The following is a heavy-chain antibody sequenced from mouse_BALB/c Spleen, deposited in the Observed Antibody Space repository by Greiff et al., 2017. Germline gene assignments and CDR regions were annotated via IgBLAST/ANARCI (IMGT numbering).Heavy chain of an antibody. D-gene: IGHD1-2*01. V-gene: IGHV5-6-4*01. CDR2: ISSGGSYT. Sequence: DVKLVESGGGLVKPGGSLKLSCAASGFTFSSYTMSWVRQTPEKRLEWVATISSGGSYTYYPDSVKGRFTISRDNAKNTLYLQMSSLKSEDTAMYYCTRITTATCFDYWGQGTTLTVSS. J-gene: IGHJ2*01. CDR3: TRITTATCFDY. CDR1: GFTFSSYT.